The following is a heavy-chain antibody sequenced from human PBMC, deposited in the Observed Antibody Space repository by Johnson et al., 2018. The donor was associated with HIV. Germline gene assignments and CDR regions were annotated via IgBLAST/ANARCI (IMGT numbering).Heavy chain of an antibody. CDR3: ARVRDYNFWSGQQSRHAFDI. CDR2: IRYDGSNK. V-gene: IGHV3-30*02. CDR1: GFTFSNYG. J-gene: IGHJ3*02. D-gene: IGHD3-3*01. Sequence: QVWLVESGGGVAQPGRSLRLSCAASGFTFSNYGMHWVRQAPGKGLEWVAFIRYDGSNKYYADSVKGRFTIFRDNSKNTLYMQMNSLRAEDTAVYYCARVRDYNFWSGQQSRHAFDIWGQGTMVNVSS.